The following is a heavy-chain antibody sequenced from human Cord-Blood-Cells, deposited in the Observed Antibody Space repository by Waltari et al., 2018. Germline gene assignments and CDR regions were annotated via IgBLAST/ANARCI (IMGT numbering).Heavy chain of an antibody. D-gene: IGHD2-15*01. V-gene: IGHV3-30*02. J-gene: IGHJ4*02. Sequence: QVQLVESGGGVVQPGGSLRLSCAASGFTFSSYGMHWVRQAPGKGLERVAFIRYDGSNKYNAESVKGRFTISRENSKNTLYLQMNSLRAEDTAVYYCAKEGCSGGSCYSDYWGQGTLVTVSS. CDR1: GFTFSSYG. CDR3: AKEGCSGGSCYSDY. CDR2: IRYDGSNK.